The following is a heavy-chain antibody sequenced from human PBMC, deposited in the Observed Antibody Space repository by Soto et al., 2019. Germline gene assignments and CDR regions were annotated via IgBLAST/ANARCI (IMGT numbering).Heavy chain of an antibody. D-gene: IGHD3-3*01. V-gene: IGHV3-23*02. CDR1: GFTFSSYA. Sequence: GGSLRLSCAASGFTFSSYAMSWVRQAPGKGLEWVSSISGSGGSTYYGNSVKGRFTMSRHNSKNTMYLHMNSLTAEDTAVYHCPKDPLRFLEWSVHYGMYXWGQVTTVTVS. CDR3: PKDPLRFLEWSVHYGMYX. CDR2: ISGSGGST. J-gene: IGHJ6*02.